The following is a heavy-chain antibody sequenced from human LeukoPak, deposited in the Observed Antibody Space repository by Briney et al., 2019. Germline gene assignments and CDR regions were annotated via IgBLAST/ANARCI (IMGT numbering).Heavy chain of an antibody. J-gene: IGHJ4*02. CDR3: ATDSSSSNGY. Sequence: KPSETLSLTCAVYGGSFSGYYWSWIRQPAGKGLEWIGRIYTSGSTNYNPSLKSRVTISVDTSKNQFSLKLSSVTAADTAVYYCATDSSSSNGYWGQGTLVTVSS. CDR1: GGSFSGYY. D-gene: IGHD6-6*01. V-gene: IGHV4-59*10. CDR2: IYTSGST.